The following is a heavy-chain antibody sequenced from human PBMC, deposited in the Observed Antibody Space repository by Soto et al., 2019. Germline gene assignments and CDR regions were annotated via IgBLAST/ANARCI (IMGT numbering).Heavy chain of an antibody. Sequence: QLQLQESGPGLVKPSETLSLTCTVSGGSISSSSYYWGWIRQPPGKGLEWIGNIYYSGSTYYNPSLKGRVTISVDTSKNQFSLKLSSVTAADTAVYYCASRQSSPWFDPWGQGTLVTVSS. CDR1: GGSISSSSYY. CDR2: IYYSGST. CDR3: ASRQSSPWFDP. D-gene: IGHD2-15*01. V-gene: IGHV4-39*01. J-gene: IGHJ5*02.